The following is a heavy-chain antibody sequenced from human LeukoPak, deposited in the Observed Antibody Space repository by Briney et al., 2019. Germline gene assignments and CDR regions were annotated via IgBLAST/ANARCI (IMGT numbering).Heavy chain of an antibody. V-gene: IGHV1-69*10. J-gene: IGHJ4*02. D-gene: IGHD3-9*01. CDR3: ARGPDILTSPDY. CDR2: FIPILGTA. CDR1: GVTFSNYA. Sequence: GASVKVSCKASGVTFSNYAFTWVRQAPGQGLEWLGGFIPILGTANYAQKFQGRVTITADKSTSTAYMELSSLRSEDTAVYYCARGPDILTSPDYWGQGTLVTVSS.